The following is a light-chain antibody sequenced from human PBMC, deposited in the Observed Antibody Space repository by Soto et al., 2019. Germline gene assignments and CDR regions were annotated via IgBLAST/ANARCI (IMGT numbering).Light chain of an antibody. J-gene: IGKJ2*01. Sequence: EIVMTQSPATLSVSPGERATLSCRASQSVSSNLALYQQKPGQAPRLLIYGASTRATGIPARFSGRGSGTEFNLTISSLQSEDCAVYYCQQCNDWPHTFGQGTNLEIK. CDR1: QSVSSN. V-gene: IGKV3-15*01. CDR2: GAS. CDR3: QQCNDWPHT.